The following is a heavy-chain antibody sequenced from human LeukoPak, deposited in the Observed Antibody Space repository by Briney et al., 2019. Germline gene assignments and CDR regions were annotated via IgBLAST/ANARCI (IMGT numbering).Heavy chain of an antibody. CDR2: INHSGST. CDR3: ARPGYSSGWTLDY. Sequence: SETLSLTCAVYGGSFSGYYWSWIRQPPGKGLEWIGEINHSGSTNYNPSLKSRVTISVDTSKNQFSLKLSSVTAADTAVYYCARPGYSSGWTLDYGGQGPLVTVSS. V-gene: IGHV4-34*01. J-gene: IGHJ4*02. CDR1: GGSFSGYY. D-gene: IGHD6-19*01.